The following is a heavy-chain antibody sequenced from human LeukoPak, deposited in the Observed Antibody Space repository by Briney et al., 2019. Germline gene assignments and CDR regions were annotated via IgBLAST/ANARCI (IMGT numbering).Heavy chain of an antibody. V-gene: IGHV1-69*05. CDR1: GGTFSSYA. Sequence: GASVKVSCKASGGTFSSYAISWVRQAPGQGLEWMGGIIPIFGTANYAQKFQGRVTITTDESTSTAYMELSSLRSEDTAVYYCARDLEGKAGATNYWGQGTLVTVSS. D-gene: IGHD1-26*01. J-gene: IGHJ4*02. CDR3: ARDLEGKAGATNY. CDR2: IIPIFGTA.